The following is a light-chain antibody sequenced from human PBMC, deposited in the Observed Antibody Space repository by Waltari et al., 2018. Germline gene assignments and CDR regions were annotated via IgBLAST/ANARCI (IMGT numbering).Light chain of an antibody. CDR2: DVS. CDR3: SSYTSSNTYV. CDR1: SSDVGGSNY. J-gene: IGLJ1*01. Sequence: QSALTQPASVSGSPGQSITISCTGTSSDVGGSNYVSWYQQHPGKAPKPMIYDVSDRPSGVSKRFSGSKSGNTASLTISGLQAEDEADYYCSSYTSSNTYVFGTGTKVTV. V-gene: IGLV2-14*03.